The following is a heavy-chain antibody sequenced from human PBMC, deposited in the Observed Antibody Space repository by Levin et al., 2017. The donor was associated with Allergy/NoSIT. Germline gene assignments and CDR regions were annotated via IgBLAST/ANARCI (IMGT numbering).Heavy chain of an antibody. Sequence: ASVKVSCKASGYTFTGYYMHWVRQAPGQGLEWMGWINPNSGGTNYAQKFQGRVTMTRDTSISTAYMELSRLRSDDTAVYYCARWAYNPKVYYYGMDVWGQGTTVTVSS. CDR1: GYTFTGYY. D-gene: IGHD1-1*01. CDR3: ARWAYNPKVYYYGMDV. J-gene: IGHJ6*02. CDR2: INPNSGGT. V-gene: IGHV1-2*02.